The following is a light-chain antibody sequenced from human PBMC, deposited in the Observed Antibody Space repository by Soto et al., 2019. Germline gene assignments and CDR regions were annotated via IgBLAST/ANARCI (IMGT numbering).Light chain of an antibody. CDR2: EVS. J-gene: IGLJ3*02. V-gene: IGLV2-23*02. CDR3: CSYAGSSTWV. Sequence: QSALTQPASVSGSPGQSITISCTGTSSDVGSYNLVSWYQQHPGKAPKLKIYEVSKRPSGVSNRFSGSKSGNTASLTISGLHAEDEADYYCCSYAGSSTWVFGGGTKLTVL. CDR1: SSDVGSYNL.